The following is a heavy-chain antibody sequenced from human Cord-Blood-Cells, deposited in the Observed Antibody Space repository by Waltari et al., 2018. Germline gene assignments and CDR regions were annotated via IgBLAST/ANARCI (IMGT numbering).Heavy chain of an antibody. J-gene: IGHJ4*02. V-gene: IGHV4-34*01. D-gene: IGHD2-2*02. Sequence: QVQLQQWGAGLLKPSETLSLTCAVYGGSFSGYYWSWIRQPPGKGLEWIGEINHSGSTNYNPSLKSRVTISVDTSKNQFSRKLSSVTAAYTAVYYCARGYCSSTSCYTRRGNYFDYWGQGTLVTVSS. CDR2: INHSGST. CDR1: GGSFSGYY. CDR3: ARGYCSSTSCYTRRGNYFDY.